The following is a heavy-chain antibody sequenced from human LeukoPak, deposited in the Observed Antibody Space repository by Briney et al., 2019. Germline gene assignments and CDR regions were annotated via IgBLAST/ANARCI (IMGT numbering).Heavy chain of an antibody. V-gene: IGHV1-69*05. CDR2: IIPIFGTA. CDR1: GGTFSSYA. D-gene: IGHD3-10*01. CDR3: ARHYYGSGRLGYWFDP. Sequence: ASVKVSCKASGGTFSSYAISWVRQAPGQGLEWMGGIIPIFGTANYAQEFQGRVTITTDDSTSTAYMELSSLRSEDTAVYYCARHYYGSGRLGYWFDPWGQGTLVTVSS. J-gene: IGHJ5*02.